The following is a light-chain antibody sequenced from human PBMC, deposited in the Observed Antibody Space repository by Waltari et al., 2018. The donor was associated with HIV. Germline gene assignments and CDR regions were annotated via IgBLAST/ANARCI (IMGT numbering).Light chain of an antibody. CDR1: SNDLGAYNY. Sequence: QSALTQPRSASGSPGQSVTISCVGISNDLGAYNYVSWYQQHPGKAPKVMIYDVNKRPSGVPDRFSGSKSGYTASLTISGLQAEDEADYYCCSYAGSRVIFGGGTKLTVL. J-gene: IGLJ2*01. V-gene: IGLV2-11*01. CDR2: DVN. CDR3: CSYAGSRVI.